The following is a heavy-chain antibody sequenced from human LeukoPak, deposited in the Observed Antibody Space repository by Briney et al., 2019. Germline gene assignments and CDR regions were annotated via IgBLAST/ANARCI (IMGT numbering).Heavy chain of an antibody. CDR3: ARDRLTTVTTFHFDY. CDR1: GFTFSTYA. Sequence: GGFLRLSCAASGFTFSTYAMHWVRQAPGKGLEWVAVIWSDSTNKYYADSVRGRFTISRDNSKNTLYLKMSSLRAEDTAMYYCARDRLTTVTTFHFDYWGQGTLVTVSS. D-gene: IGHD4-17*01. J-gene: IGHJ4*02. V-gene: IGHV3-33*01. CDR2: IWSDSTNK.